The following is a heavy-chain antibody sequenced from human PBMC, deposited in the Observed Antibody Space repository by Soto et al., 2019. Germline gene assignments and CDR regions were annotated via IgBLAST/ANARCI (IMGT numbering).Heavy chain of an antibody. J-gene: IGHJ4*02. CDR1: GFTFSRYW. Sequence: HPGGSLRLSCVGSGFTFSRYWMTWVRQAPGKGLEWVANIKEDGSDKYYVDSVKGRFTISRDNAQNSLYLQLNSLRAEDTAVYYCARQRDGYWGQGTLVTVSS. CDR3: ARQRDGY. V-gene: IGHV3-7*05. CDR2: IKEDGSDK.